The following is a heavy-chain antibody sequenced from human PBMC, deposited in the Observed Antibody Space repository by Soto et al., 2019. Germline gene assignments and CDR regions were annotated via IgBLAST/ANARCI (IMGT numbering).Heavy chain of an antibody. V-gene: IGHV4-34*02. Sequence: QVQLQQWGAGLLKPSETLSLTCGVYGGSFSGFYWNWIRQTPGKGLERIGEVNHTGSANYNPSLKSRVTISADTPKNQISLNLTSVTAADTAVYYCARRYYYDGDFHQWGQGSLVTVSS. D-gene: IGHD3-22*01. CDR3: ARRYYYDGDFHQ. CDR1: GGSFSGFY. CDR2: VNHTGSA. J-gene: IGHJ1*01.